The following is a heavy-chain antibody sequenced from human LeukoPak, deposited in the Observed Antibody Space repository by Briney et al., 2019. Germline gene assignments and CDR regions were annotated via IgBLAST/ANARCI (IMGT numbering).Heavy chain of an antibody. D-gene: IGHD6-6*01. CDR1: GGSISSYY. Sequence: SETLTLTCTVSGGSISSYYWSWIRQPPGKGLEWIGYIYYSGSTNYNPSLKSRVTISVDTSKNQFSLKLSSVTAADTAVYYCARAVGSSHYFDYWGQGTLVTVSS. V-gene: IGHV4-59*01. CDR2: IYYSGST. CDR3: ARAVGSSHYFDY. J-gene: IGHJ4*02.